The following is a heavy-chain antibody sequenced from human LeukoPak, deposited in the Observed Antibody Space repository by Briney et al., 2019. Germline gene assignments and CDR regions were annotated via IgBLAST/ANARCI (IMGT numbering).Heavy chain of an antibody. CDR2: INAGNPNT. Sequence: GASVNVSCKASGYTFISHAIHWVRQAPGQRLEWMGWINAGNPNTKYSQKLQGRVTITRDTFASTAYMELSSLRSEDMAVYYCARETTVTQNDAFDIWGQGTMVTVSS. J-gene: IGHJ3*02. V-gene: IGHV1-3*01. CDR3: ARETTVTQNDAFDI. D-gene: IGHD4-17*01. CDR1: GYTFISHA.